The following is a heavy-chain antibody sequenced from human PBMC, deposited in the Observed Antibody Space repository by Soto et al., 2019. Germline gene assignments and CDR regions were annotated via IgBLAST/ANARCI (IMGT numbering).Heavy chain of an antibody. D-gene: IGHD1-1*01. CDR2: ISAYNGDT. CDR3: ATYQLSSYYYGMYF. CDR1: GYTFTNYG. V-gene: IGHV1-18*01. Sequence: QVQLVQSGAEVKKPGASVKVSCKASGYTFTNYGISWVRQAPGQGLEWMGWISAYNGDTNYAQKIQGRVTMTTDTSTSTAYMEPRSLRADDTAVYYCATYQLSSYYYGMYFWGTGTTVPVAS. J-gene: IGHJ6*04.